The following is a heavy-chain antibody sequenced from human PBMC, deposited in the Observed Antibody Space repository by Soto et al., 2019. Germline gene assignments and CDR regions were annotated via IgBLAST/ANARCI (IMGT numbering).Heavy chain of an antibody. CDR1: GDSVSSNSAA. Sequence: QVQLQQSGPGLVKPSQTLSVTCGISGDSVSSNSAAWNWLRQSPSRGLEWLGRTYYRSKWYNDYAVSVDSRITINPDTSKNHFSLQLNFVTHEDKAVYFCARGEQYSGRIFDYWGQGTLVTGSS. D-gene: IGHD1-26*01. J-gene: IGHJ4*02. CDR3: ARGEQYSGRIFDY. CDR2: TYYRSKWYN. V-gene: IGHV6-1*01.